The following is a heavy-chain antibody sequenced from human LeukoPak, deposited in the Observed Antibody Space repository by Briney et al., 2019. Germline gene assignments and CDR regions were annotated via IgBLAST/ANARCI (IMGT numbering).Heavy chain of an antibody. CDR2: ISGSGGST. V-gene: IGHV3-23*01. Sequence: PGGSLRLSCAASGFTFSGYAMSWVRQAPGKGLEWVSAISGSGGSTYYADSVKGRFTISRDNSKNTLYLQMNSLRAEDTAVYYCAKDFPLVHYYDSSGYHLGMDVWGQGTTVTVSS. J-gene: IGHJ6*02. CDR3: AKDFPLVHYYDSSGYHLGMDV. CDR1: GFTFSGYA. D-gene: IGHD3-22*01.